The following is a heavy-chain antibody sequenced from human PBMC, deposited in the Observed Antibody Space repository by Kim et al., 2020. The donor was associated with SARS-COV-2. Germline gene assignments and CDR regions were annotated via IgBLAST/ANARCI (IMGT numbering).Heavy chain of an antibody. CDR2: IYPGDSDT. J-gene: IGHJ6*02. Sequence: GESLKISCKGSGYSFTSYWIGWVRQMPGKGLEWMGIIYPGDSDTRYSPSFQGQVTISADKSISTAYLQWSSLKASDTAMYYCARLSGSYDFWSGYSYYYGMDVWGQGTTVTVSS. D-gene: IGHD3-3*01. CDR3: ARLSGSYDFWSGYSYYYGMDV. CDR1: GYSFTSYW. V-gene: IGHV5-51*01.